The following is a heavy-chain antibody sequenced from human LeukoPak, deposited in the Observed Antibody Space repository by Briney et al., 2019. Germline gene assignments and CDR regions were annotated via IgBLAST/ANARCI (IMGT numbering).Heavy chain of an antibody. Sequence: GGSLRLSCAASGFTFSSYSMNWVRQAPGKGLEWVSSISSSSSYIYYADSVKGRFTISRDNAKNSLYLQMNSLRAEGTAVYYCAREPYYDFWSGYYKPHDAFDIWGQGTMATVSS. D-gene: IGHD3-3*01. CDR2: ISSSSSYI. CDR3: AREPYYDFWSGYYKPHDAFDI. CDR1: GFTFSSYS. V-gene: IGHV3-21*01. J-gene: IGHJ3*02.